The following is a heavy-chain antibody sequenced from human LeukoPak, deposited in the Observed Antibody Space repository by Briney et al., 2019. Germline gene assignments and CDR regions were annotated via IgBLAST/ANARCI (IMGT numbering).Heavy chain of an antibody. CDR3: ARGTRSIAAAATRVYYFDY. Sequence: ASVKVPCKASGGTFSSYTISWVRQAPGQGLEWMGWMNPNSGNTGYAQKFQGRVTMTRNTSISTAYMELSSLRSEDTAVYYCARGTRSIAAAATRVYYFDYWGQGTLVTVSS. D-gene: IGHD6-13*01. CDR1: GGTFSSYT. V-gene: IGHV1-8*02. J-gene: IGHJ4*02. CDR2: MNPNSGNT.